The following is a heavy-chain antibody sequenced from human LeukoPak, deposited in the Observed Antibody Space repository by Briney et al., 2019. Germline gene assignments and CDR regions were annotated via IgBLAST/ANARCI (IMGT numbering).Heavy chain of an antibody. D-gene: IGHD3-16*01. V-gene: IGHV3-9*01. CDR2: ISWNSGII. CDR3: AKDRSATMINTREFDY. Sequence: GGSLRLSCAASGFTFDDYAMHWVRHAPGKGLEWVSGISWNSGIIVYVDSVKGRFTISRDNAKSSLYLQMNSLRAEDTAFYYCAKDRSATMINTREFDYWGQGTLVTVSS. CDR1: GFTFDDYA. J-gene: IGHJ4*02.